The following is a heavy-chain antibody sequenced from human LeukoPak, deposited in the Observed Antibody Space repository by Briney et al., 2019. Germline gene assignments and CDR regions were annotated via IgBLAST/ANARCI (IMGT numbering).Heavy chain of an antibody. CDR2: IYYSGST. V-gene: IGHV4-59*01. J-gene: IGHJ6*02. D-gene: IGHD2/OR15-2a*01. CDR1: GGSISSYY. CDR3: ARDGVMTTSYYYYGMDV. Sequence: PSETLSLTCTVSGGSISSYYWSWIRQPPGKGLEWIGYIYYSGSTNYNPSLKSRVTISVDTSKNQFSLKLSSVTAADTAVYYCARDGVMTTSYYYYGMDVWGQGTTVIVSS.